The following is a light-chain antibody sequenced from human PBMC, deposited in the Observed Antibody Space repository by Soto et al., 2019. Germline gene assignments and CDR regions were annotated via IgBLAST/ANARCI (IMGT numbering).Light chain of an antibody. CDR3: QSADSSGTYV. Sequence: SSELTQPPSVSVSPGQTARITCSGDALPKQYAYWYQQKPGQAPVLLIYKDSERPSGIPERFSGSSSGATVTLTISGVQAEDEADYYCQSADSSGTYVFGIGTKLTVL. CDR1: ALPKQY. J-gene: IGLJ1*01. CDR2: KDS. V-gene: IGLV3-25*03.